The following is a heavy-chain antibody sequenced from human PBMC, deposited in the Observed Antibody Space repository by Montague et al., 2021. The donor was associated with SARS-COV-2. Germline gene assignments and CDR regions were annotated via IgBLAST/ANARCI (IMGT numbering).Heavy chain of an antibody. D-gene: IGHD6-13*01. V-gene: IGHV4-34*01. J-gene: IGHJ3*02. Sequence: SETLSLTCAVYGGSFSGYYWSWIRQPPGKGLEWIGEINHSGSTNYNPSPKSRVTISIDTSKNQYSLELSSVTAADTAVYYCAREGACQQLVLNDAFDIWGQGTMATVSS. CDR1: GGSFSGYY. CDR2: INHSGST. CDR3: AREGACQQLVLNDAFDI.